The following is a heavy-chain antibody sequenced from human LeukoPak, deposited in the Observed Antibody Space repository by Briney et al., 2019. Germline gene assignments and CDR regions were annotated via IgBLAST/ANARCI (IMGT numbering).Heavy chain of an antibody. V-gene: IGHV3-30*02. D-gene: IGHD1-26*01. CDR3: ATDLLSGSYYRPYYFDY. CDR2: IRYDGSNK. Sequence: GGSLRLSCAASGFTFSSYGMHWVRQAPGKGLEWVAFIRYDGSNKYYADSVKGRFTISRDNSKNTLYLQMNSLRAEDTAVYYCATDLLSGSYYRPYYFDYWGQGTLVTVSS. J-gene: IGHJ4*02. CDR1: GFTFSSYG.